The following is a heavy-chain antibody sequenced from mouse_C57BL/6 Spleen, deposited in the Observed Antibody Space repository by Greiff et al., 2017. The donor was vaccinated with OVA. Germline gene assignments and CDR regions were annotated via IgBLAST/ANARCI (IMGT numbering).Heavy chain of an antibody. J-gene: IGHJ4*01. V-gene: IGHV1-55*01. CDR3: ARYDYGAMDY. Sequence: VQLQQSGAELVKPGASVKMSCKASGYTFTSYWITWVKQRPGQGLEWIGDIYPGSGSTNYHAKFKSKATLTVDTSSSTAYMQLSSLTSDDSAVCYCARYDYGAMDYWGQGTSVTVSS. CDR2: IYPGSGST. CDR1: GYTFTSYW.